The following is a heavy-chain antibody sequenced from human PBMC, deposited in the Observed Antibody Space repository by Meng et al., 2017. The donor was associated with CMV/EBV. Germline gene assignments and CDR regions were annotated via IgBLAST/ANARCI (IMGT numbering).Heavy chain of an antibody. D-gene: IGHD1-26*01. J-gene: IGHJ4*02. CDR2: IDGSGSFT. Sequence: SGFTFRNYAMSWVRQAPGRGLGWVSGIDGSGSFTKYADSVKGRFTISRDNSKSTLDLQMNSLRAEDTALYYCAKALPSSGTYLFYFDYWGQGTLVTVSS. CDR3: AKALPSSGTYLFYFDY. V-gene: IGHV3-23*01. CDR1: GFTFRNYA.